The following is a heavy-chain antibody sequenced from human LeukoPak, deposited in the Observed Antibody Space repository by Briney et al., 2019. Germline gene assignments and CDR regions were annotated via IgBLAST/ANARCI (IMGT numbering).Heavy chain of an antibody. CDR3: AIIPRAAAGPSARSPFHY. J-gene: IGHJ4*02. Sequence: GGSLRLYCEVSGFTFSSYWMNWVRQTPGKGLEWVANIKQDGSDKYYVDSVKGRFTISRDNAKNSLYLQMNSLRAEDTAVYYCAIIPRAAAGPSARSPFHYWGQGTLVTVSS. CDR1: GFTFSSYW. V-gene: IGHV3-7*01. D-gene: IGHD6-13*01. CDR2: IKQDGSDK.